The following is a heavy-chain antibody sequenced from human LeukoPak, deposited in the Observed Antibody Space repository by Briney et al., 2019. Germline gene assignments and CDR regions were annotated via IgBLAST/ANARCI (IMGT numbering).Heavy chain of an antibody. Sequence: PGGSLRLSCAASGFTFGSYAMSWVRQAPGKGLEWVSAISGSGGSTYYADSVKGRFTISRDNSKNTLYLQMNSLRAEDTAAYYCAKGGRAREFYYFDYWGEGTLVTVSS. V-gene: IGHV3-23*01. CDR1: GFTFGSYA. CDR3: AKGGRAREFYYFDY. J-gene: IGHJ4*02. CDR2: ISGSGGST. D-gene: IGHD3-10*01.